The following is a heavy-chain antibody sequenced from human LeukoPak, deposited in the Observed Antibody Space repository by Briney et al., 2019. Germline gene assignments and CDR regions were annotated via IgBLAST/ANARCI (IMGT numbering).Heavy chain of an antibody. CDR1: GRSIRSYY. CDR2: FFFGGST. CDR3: ARRRYISGQIDY. J-gene: IGHJ4*02. V-gene: IGHV4-59*08. Sequence: SETLSLTCSVSGRSIRSYYWSWMRQPPGKGLEWIGCFFFGGSTDYNPSLQSRVTISVDTSKNQLSLRVSSVTASDTAVYYCARRRYISGQIDYWGQGTLVTVSS. D-gene: IGHD6-19*01.